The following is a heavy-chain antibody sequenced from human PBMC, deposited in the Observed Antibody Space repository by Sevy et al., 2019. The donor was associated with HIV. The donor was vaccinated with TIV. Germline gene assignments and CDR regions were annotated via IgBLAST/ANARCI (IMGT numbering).Heavy chain of an antibody. CDR1: GFTFNEAW. D-gene: IGHD1-26*01. Sequence: GGSLRLSCAASGFTFNEAWMSWVRQAPGKGLEWVGRIKSRHDGGTIDYAAPVKGRFTISRDASTDMLYLQMDRLTSEDTAVYYCTKGIVGATWDWYDPWGQGTLVTVSS. CDR3: TKGIVGATWDWYDP. J-gene: IGHJ5*02. CDR2: IKSRHDGGTI. V-gene: IGHV3-15*01.